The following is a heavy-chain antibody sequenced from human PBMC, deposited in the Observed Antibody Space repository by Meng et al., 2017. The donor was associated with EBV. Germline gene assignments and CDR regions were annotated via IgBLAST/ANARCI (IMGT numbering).Heavy chain of an antibody. CDR1: GYTFTGYY. CDR2: INPNMGGT. D-gene: IGHD6-19*01. J-gene: IGHJ4*02. CDR3: ARVGIAVAGTGDY. Sequence: QGELVQAGAEVKQPGASVKVACKASGYTFTGYYMHWVRQYPGQGLEWMGRINPNMGGTNYAQKFQGKVTMTRDTSISTAYMELRRLRSDDTAVYYCARVGIAVAGTGDYWGQGTLVTVSS. V-gene: IGHV1-2*06.